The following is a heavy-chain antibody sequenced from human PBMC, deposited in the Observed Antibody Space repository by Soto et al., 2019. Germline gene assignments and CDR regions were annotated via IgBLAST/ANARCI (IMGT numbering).Heavy chain of an antibody. V-gene: IGHV3-15*07. CDR3: TTATKNYDYVWGSYRLAGMDV. Sequence: GGSLRLSCAASGFTFSNAWMNWVRQDPGKGLEWVGRIKSKTDGGTTDYAAPVKGRFTISRDDSKNTLYLQMNSLKTEDTAVYYCTTATKNYDYVWGSYRLAGMDVWGQGTTVTVSS. D-gene: IGHD3-16*02. CDR2: IKSKTDGGTT. J-gene: IGHJ6*02. CDR1: GFTFSNAW.